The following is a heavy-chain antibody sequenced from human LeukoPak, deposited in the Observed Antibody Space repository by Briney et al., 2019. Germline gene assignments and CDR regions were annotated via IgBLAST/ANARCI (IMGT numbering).Heavy chain of an antibody. Sequence: GGSLRLSCAASGFTFSGYAMHWVRQAPSKGLEWVAVISYDGSNEFYADSVRGRFTISRDNSKNTLYLQMNSLRAEDTAVYYCSKGRTVTGTLALDYWGQGTLVTVSS. CDR2: ISYDGSNE. CDR1: GFTFSGYA. J-gene: IGHJ4*02. D-gene: IGHD6-19*01. V-gene: IGHV3-30*04. CDR3: SKGRTVTGTLALDY.